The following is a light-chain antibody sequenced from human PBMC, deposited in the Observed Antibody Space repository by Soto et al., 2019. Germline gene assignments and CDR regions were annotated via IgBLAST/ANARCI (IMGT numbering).Light chain of an antibody. J-gene: IGKJ1*01. Sequence: EIVMTQSPATLSVSPGERATLSCRASQSVSSNLAWYQQKPGQAPRLLIYGASTRATGIPARFSGSVSGTEFTLTISSLHSEDFAVYYCQHYNNWPRTFGQGTKVEIK. CDR2: GAS. CDR1: QSVSSN. V-gene: IGKV3-15*01. CDR3: QHYNNWPRT.